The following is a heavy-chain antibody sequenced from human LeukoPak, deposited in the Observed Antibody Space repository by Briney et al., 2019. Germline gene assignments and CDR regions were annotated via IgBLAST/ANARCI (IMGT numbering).Heavy chain of an antibody. V-gene: IGHV4-59*01. CDR1: GGSISSYY. Sequence: SETLSLTCTVSGGSISSYYWSWIRQPPGKGLEWIGYIYYSGSTNYNPSLKSRVTISVDTSKNQFSLKLSSVTAADTAVYYCARGRRGYSLYGMDAWGQGTTVTVSS. CDR3: ARGRRGYSLYGMDA. J-gene: IGHJ6*02. D-gene: IGHD5-18*01. CDR2: IYYSGST.